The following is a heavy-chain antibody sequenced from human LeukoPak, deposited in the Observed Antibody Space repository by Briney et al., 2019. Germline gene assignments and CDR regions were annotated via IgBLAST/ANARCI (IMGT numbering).Heavy chain of an antibody. CDR2: IIPIFGTT. J-gene: IGHJ6*03. D-gene: IGHD3-3*01. Sequence: SVKVSCKASGGTFSNSAISWVRQAPGQGLEWMGGIIPIFGTTNYAQRFQGRVTITADESTTTAYMEVSSLRSEDTALYYCARGPPTIFGVDLTPYYYYYMDVWGKGTTVTVSS. V-gene: IGHV1-69*13. CDR3: ARGPPTIFGVDLTPYYYYYMDV. CDR1: GGTFSNSA.